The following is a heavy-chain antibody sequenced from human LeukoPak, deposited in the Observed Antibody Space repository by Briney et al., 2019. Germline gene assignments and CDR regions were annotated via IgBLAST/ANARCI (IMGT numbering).Heavy chain of an antibody. CDR1: GFTFSSYS. J-gene: IGHJ4*02. V-gene: IGHV3-21*04. CDR3: AKADSTTWYNNYVDG. D-gene: IGHD2-2*02. Sequence: GGSLRLSCAASGFTFSSYSMNWVRQAPGKGLEWVSSISSSSSYIYYADSVKGRFTISRDNAKNSLYLQMNSLRAEDTAVYYCAKADSTTWYNNYVDGWGQGALVTVSS. CDR2: ISSSSSYI.